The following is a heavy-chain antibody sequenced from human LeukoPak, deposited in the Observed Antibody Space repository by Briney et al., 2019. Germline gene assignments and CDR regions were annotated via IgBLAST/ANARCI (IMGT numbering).Heavy chain of an antibody. CDR2: IYPGDSDT. Sequence: GESLKISCKGSGYSFTSYWIGWVRQMPGKGLEWMGIIYPGDSDTRYSPSFQGQVTISADKSISTAYLQWSSLKASDTAMYYCARLSGYYDSSGHAFDIWGQGIMVTVSS. CDR1: GYSFTSYW. D-gene: IGHD3-22*01. CDR3: ARLSGYYDSSGHAFDI. V-gene: IGHV5-51*01. J-gene: IGHJ3*02.